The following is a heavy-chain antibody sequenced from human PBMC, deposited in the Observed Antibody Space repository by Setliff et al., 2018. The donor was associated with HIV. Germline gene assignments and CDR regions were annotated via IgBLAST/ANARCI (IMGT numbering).Heavy chain of an antibody. Sequence: GASVKVSCKASGYTFTSYGITWVRQAPGQGLEWMGWISGYNGNTDYAQNLQGRVTMTTDTSTSTAYMELRSLRSDDTAVYYCARAYPWGYVDYYYMDVWGKGTTVPSP. V-gene: IGHV1-18*01. CDR1: GYTFTSYG. CDR2: ISGYNGNT. CDR3: ARAYPWGYVDYYYMDV. J-gene: IGHJ6*03. D-gene: IGHD3-16*01.